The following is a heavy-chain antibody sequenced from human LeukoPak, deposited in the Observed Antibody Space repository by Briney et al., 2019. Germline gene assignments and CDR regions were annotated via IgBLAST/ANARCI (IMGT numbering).Heavy chain of an antibody. V-gene: IGHV4-31*03. D-gene: IGHD6-13*01. Sequence: SETLSLTCTVSGGSISSGGYYWSWIRQHPGKGLEWIGYIYYSGSTYYNPSLKSRVTISVDTSKNQFSLKLSSVTAADTAVYYCARDSGTGIAAAGYLDYWGQGTLVTVSS. J-gene: IGHJ4*02. CDR1: GGSISSGGYY. CDR2: IYYSGST. CDR3: ARDSGTGIAAAGYLDY.